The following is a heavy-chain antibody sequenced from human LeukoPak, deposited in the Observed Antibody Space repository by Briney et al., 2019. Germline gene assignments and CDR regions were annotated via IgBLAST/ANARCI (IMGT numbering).Heavy chain of an antibody. J-gene: IGHJ4*02. CDR3: ARRRGDHN. V-gene: IGHV3-74*01. CDR2: ISTDGYTT. CDR1: GLAFSAYK. D-gene: IGHD5-24*01. Sequence: GGSLRLSCAASGLAFSAYKMHWVRQAPRKGLVWVSRISTDGYTTDYADFVQGRFTASRDNTKNTWSLEMNSLRDEDTAVYYCARRRGDHNWGQGTLVTVSS.